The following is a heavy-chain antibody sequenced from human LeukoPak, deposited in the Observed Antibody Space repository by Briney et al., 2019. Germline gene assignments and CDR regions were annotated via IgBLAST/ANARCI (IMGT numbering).Heavy chain of an antibody. CDR3: ATGYYDSTPGTGDY. Sequence: GGSLRLSCAASGFTFSSYAMSWVRQAPGKGLEWVSAISGSGGSTYYADSVKGRFTISRDNSKNTLYLQMNSLRAEDTAVYYCATGYYDSTPGTGDYWGQGTLVTVSS. CDR1: GFTFSSYA. CDR2: ISGSGGST. D-gene: IGHD3-22*01. V-gene: IGHV3-23*01. J-gene: IGHJ4*02.